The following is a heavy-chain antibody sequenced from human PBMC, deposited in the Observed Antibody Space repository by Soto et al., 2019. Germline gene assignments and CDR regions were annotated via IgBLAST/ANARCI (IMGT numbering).Heavy chain of an antibody. Sequence: PGGSLRLSCAASGFTFSRDGMSWVRQAPGKGLEWVSLVTDNGRSTYYADSVKGRFTISRDNTKNTLFLQMNSLRAEDTAVYYCAKERPTTTAFDYWGQGALVTVS. J-gene: IGHJ4*02. D-gene: IGHD4-17*01. V-gene: IGHV3-23*01. CDR2: VTDNGRST. CDR1: GFTFSRDG. CDR3: AKERPTTTAFDY.